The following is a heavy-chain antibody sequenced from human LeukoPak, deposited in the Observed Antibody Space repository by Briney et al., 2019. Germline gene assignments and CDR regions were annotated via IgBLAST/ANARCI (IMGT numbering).Heavy chain of an antibody. V-gene: IGHV1-2*06. CDR2: INPNSGGT. CDR3: ARLRQIPVAGNLRAMNFDY. CDR1: GYTFTGYY. Sequence: EASVKVSCKASGYTFTGYYMHWVRQAPGQGLEWMGRINPNSGGTNFAQNFQGRVTMTRETSISTAYMELSSMRSDDTAVYYCARLRQIPVAGNLRAMNFDYWGQGTLVTVSS. J-gene: IGHJ4*02. D-gene: IGHD6-19*01.